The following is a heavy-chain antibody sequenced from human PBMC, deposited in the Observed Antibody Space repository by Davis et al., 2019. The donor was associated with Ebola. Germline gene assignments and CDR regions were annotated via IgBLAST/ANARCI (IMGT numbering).Heavy chain of an antibody. Sequence: AASVKVSCKASGYTFTSYDVNWVRQAPGQGLEWMGWMNPNSGNTGYAQKFQGRVTMTRDTSISTAYMELSSLRSEDAAVYYCANKTRQQDYWGQGTLVTVSS. CDR1: GYTFTSYD. V-gene: IGHV1-8*01. CDR3: ANKTRQQDY. J-gene: IGHJ4*02. CDR2: MNPNSGNT. D-gene: IGHD6-13*01.